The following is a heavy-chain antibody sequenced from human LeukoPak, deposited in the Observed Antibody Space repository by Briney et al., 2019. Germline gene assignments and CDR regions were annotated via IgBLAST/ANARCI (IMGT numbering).Heavy chain of an antibody. J-gene: IGHJ4*02. D-gene: IGHD6-19*01. CDR2: ISASGGGT. V-gene: IGHV3-23*01. CDR3: AKFRSRYNSGWGDFDY. CDR1: GFTFSSYA. Sequence: GGSLRLSCAASGFTFSSYAMSWVRQAPGKGLEWVSAISASGGGTYYAGSVKGRFTISRNNSKSTLFLQMNSLRAEDTAVYYCAKFRSRYNSGWGDFDYWGQGTLVTVSS.